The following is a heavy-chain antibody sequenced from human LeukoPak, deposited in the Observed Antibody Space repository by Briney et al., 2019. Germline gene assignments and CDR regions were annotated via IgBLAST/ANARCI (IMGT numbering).Heavy chain of an antibody. CDR3: AREGKILWFGEPNVGDAFDI. Sequence: PSETLSLTCAVYGGSFSGYYWSWIRQPPGKGLEWIGEINHSGSTNYNPSLKSRVTISVDTSKNQFSLKLSSVTDADTAVYYCAREGKILWFGEPNVGDAFDIWGQGTMVTVSS. V-gene: IGHV4-34*01. D-gene: IGHD3-10*01. CDR1: GGSFSGYY. CDR2: INHSGST. J-gene: IGHJ3*02.